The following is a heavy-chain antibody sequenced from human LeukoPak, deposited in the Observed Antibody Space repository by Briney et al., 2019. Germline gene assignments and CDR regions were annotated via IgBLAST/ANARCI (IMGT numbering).Heavy chain of an antibody. CDR2: IRYSGST. J-gene: IGHJ5*02. D-gene: IGHD4-17*01. CDR1: GGSLSSGDYF. V-gene: IGHV4-30-4*01. Sequence: SETLSLTCTVSGGSLSSGDYFWSWIRQPPGKGLEWIGYIRYSGSTYYNPSLKSRVSISVGTSKNQFSLKLSSVTAADTAVYYCARGDDYSDQGYFDPWGQGTLVTVSS. CDR3: ARGDDYSDQGYFDP.